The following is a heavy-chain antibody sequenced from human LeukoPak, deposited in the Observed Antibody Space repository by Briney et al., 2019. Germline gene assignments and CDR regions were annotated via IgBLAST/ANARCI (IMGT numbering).Heavy chain of an antibody. J-gene: IGHJ4*02. V-gene: IGHV3-23*03. CDR1: GFTFSSYA. Sequence: GGSLRLSCAASGFTFSSYAMSWVRQAPGKGLEWVSIVYSGGHTYYADSVKGRFTIPRDKSKNTLYLQMSSLRAEDTAVYYCARGIRDCSRTTCYQPFDYWGQGALVTVSS. D-gene: IGHD2-2*01. CDR2: VYSGGHT. CDR3: ARGIRDCSRTTCYQPFDY.